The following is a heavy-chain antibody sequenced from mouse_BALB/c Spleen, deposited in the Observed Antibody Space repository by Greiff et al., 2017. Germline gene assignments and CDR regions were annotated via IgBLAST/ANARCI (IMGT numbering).Heavy chain of an antibody. Sequence: QVQLQQPGAELVRPGASVKLSCKASGYTFTSYWINWVKQRPGQGLEWIGNIYPSDSYTNYNQKFKDKATLTVDKSSSTAYMQLSSPTSEDSAVYYCTRWDYGNSYYAMDYWGQGTSVTVSS. CDR1: GYTFTSYW. D-gene: IGHD2-1*01. CDR2: IYPSDSYT. CDR3: TRWDYGNSYYAMDY. J-gene: IGHJ4*01. V-gene: IGHV1-69*02.